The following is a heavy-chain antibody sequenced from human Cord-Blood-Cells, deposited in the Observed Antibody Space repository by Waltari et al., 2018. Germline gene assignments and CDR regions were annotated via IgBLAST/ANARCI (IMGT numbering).Heavy chain of an antibody. CDR2: INAGNGNT. V-gene: IGHV1-3*01. CDR3: ARASKFGSWYYFDY. CDR1: GYTFTSYA. J-gene: IGHJ4*02. D-gene: IGHD6-13*01. Sequence: QVQLVQSGAEVKKPGASVKVSCKASGYTFTSYAMHWVRQAPGQRLEWMGWINAGNGNTKYSQKLQGRVTITRDTSASTAYMELSSLRSEDTAVYYCARASKFGSWYYFDYWGQGTLVTVSS.